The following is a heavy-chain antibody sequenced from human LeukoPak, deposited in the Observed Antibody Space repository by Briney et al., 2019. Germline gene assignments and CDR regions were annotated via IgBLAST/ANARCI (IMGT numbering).Heavy chain of an antibody. CDR3: ARETVALGY. D-gene: IGHD6-19*01. Sequence: PSETLSLTCTVSGGSISSSSYYWGWIRQPPGKGLEWIGSIYYSGSTYYNPSLKSLVTTSEDTSKNQFSLKLSSVTAADTAVYYCARETVALGYWGQGTLVTVSS. CDR1: GGSISSSSYY. J-gene: IGHJ4*02. CDR2: IYYSGST. V-gene: IGHV4-39*07.